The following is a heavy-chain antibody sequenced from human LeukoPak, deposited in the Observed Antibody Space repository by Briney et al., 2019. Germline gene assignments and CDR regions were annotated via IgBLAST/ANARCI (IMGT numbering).Heavy chain of an antibody. J-gene: IGHJ4*02. D-gene: IGHD3-10*01. CDR3: AKDASGGFDY. Sequence: GGSLRLSCAAFGFTFSSYGMHWVRQAPGKGLEWVAVISYDGSNKYYAVSVKGRFTISRDNSKNTLYLQMNSLRAEDTAVYYCAKDASGGFDYWGQGTLVTVSS. V-gene: IGHV3-30*18. CDR2: ISYDGSNK. CDR1: GFTFSSYG.